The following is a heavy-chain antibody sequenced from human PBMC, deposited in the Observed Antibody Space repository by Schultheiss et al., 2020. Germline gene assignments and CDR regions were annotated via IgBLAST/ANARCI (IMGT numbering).Heavy chain of an antibody. J-gene: IGHJ4*02. V-gene: IGHV4-59*12. D-gene: IGHD5-24*01. CDR1: GGSISEYY. Sequence: SETLSLTCTVSGGSISEYYWSWIRQPPGKGLEWIGYIYYSGSTNYNPSLESRVTISEDTSKNQFSLKLSSVTAADTAVYYCARGERWSHFDYWGQGILVTVSS. CDR3: ARGERWSHFDY. CDR2: IYYSGST.